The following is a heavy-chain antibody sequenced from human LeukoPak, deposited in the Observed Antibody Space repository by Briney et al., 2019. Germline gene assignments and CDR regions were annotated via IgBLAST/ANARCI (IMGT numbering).Heavy chain of an antibody. CDR2: IWYDGSNK. CDR1: GFTFSSYG. D-gene: IGHD3-22*01. CDR3: TYSSGYY. J-gene: IGHJ4*02. Sequence: GGSLRLSCAASGFTFSSYGMHWVRQAPGKGLEWVAVIWYDGSNKYYADSVKGRFTISRDNSKNTLYLQMNSPRAEDTAVYYCTYSSGYYCGQGTLVTVSS. V-gene: IGHV3-33*01.